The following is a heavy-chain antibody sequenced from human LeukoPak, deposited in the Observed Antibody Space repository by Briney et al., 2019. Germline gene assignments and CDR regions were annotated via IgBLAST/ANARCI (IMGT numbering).Heavy chain of an antibody. CDR1: GYTFTGYY. CDR2: INPNSGGT. D-gene: IGHD6-13*01. Sequence: ASVKVSFKASGYTFTGYYIHWVRQAPGQGLEWLGWINPNSGGTDYAQNLRGRVTMTRETSISTAYVELSGLRSDDTAVYYCARRLSTWSEGWFDPWGQGTLVTVSS. CDR3: ARRLSTWSEGWFDP. V-gene: IGHV1-2*02. J-gene: IGHJ5*02.